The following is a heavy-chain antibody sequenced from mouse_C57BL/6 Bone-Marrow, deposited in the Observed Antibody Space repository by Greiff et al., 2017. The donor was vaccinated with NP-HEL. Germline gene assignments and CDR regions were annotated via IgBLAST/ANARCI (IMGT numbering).Heavy chain of an antibody. D-gene: IGHD2-12*01. CDR3: ARPGRRTPFAY. CDR2: INPDSSTI. J-gene: IGHJ3*01. CDR1: GIVFSRYW. V-gene: IGHV4-1*01. Sequence: EVKLMESGGGLVQPGGSLKLSCAASGIVFSRYWMSWVRRAPGKGLEWIGEINPDSSTINYAPSLKDKFIISRDNAKNTLYLQMSKVRSEDTALYYCARPGRRTPFAYWGQGTLVTVSA.